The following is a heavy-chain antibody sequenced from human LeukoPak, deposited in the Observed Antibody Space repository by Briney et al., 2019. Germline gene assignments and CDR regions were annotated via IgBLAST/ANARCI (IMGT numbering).Heavy chain of an antibody. D-gene: IGHD4/OR15-4a*01. V-gene: IGHV3-7*01. J-gene: IGHJ4*02. CDR2: INPDGSDK. Sequence: AGGSLRLSCAASGFTLANHWMTWVRQLAGVGLEWVATINPDGSDKFYVDSVKGRFTISRDNAKNSLFLQMNSLRDEGMDVCYCIEGPMLQSHWGQGTLVTVYS. CDR3: IEGPMLQSH. CDR1: GFTLANHW.